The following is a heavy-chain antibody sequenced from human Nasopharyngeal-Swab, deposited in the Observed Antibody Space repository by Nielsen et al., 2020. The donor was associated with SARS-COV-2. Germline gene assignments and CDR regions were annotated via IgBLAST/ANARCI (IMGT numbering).Heavy chain of an antibody. V-gene: IGHV4-59*01. CDR1: GCSFSSYY. Sequence: SEPLSLTCTASGCSFSSYYWSWIRQPPGKGLEWIGYIYYSGSTNYNPSLKSRVTISVDTYKNQFSLKLSSVTAADTAVYYCARDGGGLNWFDPWGQGTMVTVSS. CDR2: IYYSGST. CDR3: ARDGGGLNWFDP. D-gene: IGHD3-16*01. J-gene: IGHJ5*02.